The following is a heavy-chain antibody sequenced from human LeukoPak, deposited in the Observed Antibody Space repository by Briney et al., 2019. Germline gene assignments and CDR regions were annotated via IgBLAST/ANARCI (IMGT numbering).Heavy chain of an antibody. V-gene: IGHV3-15*01. CDR2: IKSKTGGGTT. J-gene: IGHJ4*02. Sequence: GGSLRLSCAASGFTFSNAWMSWVRQALGKGLEWVGRIKSKTGGGTTDYAAPVKGRFTISRDDSKNTLYLRMNSLQTEDTAVYYCSTEDDWGQGTLVSVSS. CDR1: GFTFSNAW. CDR3: STEDD.